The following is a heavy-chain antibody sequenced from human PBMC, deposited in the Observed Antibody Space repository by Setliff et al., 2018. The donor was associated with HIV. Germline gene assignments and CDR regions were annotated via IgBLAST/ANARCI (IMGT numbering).Heavy chain of an antibody. CDR2: IKQDGSEK. CDR3: ARDGGEY. CDR1: GFTFSRYW. D-gene: IGHD3-16*01. Sequence: GGSLRLSCAASGFTFSRYWMSWVRQAPGKGLEWLANIKQDGSEKYYGDSVQGRFTVSRDNAENSVYLQMNSLRADDTAVYYCARDGGEYWGQGTLVTVSS. J-gene: IGHJ4*02. V-gene: IGHV3-7*01.